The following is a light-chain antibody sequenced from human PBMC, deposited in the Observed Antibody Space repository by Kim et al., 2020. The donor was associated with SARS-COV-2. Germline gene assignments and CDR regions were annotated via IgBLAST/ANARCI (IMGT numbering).Light chain of an antibody. CDR1: QSVSTN. Sequence: GSPGERATLSCRASQSVSTNLAWYQQKPGQAPRLLIHSASTRATGIPDRFSGSGSGTEFTLTISGLQPEDFAVYFCQQCYNYPRTFGQGTKVDIK. CDR3: QQCYNYPRT. J-gene: IGKJ1*01. CDR2: SAS. V-gene: IGKV3-15*01.